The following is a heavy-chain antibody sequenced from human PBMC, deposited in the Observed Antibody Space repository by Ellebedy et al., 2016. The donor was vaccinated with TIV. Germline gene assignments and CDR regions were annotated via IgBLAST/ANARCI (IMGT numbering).Heavy chain of an antibody. CDR3: ARAGVDYGDYDYYYYYYGMDV. CDR2: ISYSGST. V-gene: IGHV4-59*08. Sequence: MPSETLSLTCTVSGGSISSYYWSWTRQPPGKGLEWIGYISYSGSTNYNPSLKSRVTISVDTSKNQFSLKLSSVTAADTAVYYCARAGVDYGDYDYYYYYYGMDVWGQGTTVTVSS. CDR1: GGSISSYY. J-gene: IGHJ6*02. D-gene: IGHD4-17*01.